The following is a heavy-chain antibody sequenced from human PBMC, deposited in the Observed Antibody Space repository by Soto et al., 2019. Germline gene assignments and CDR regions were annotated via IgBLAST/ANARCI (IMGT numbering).Heavy chain of an antibody. CDR3: VRVPLAIEGGYYYYDYMDV. CDR2: IKDDGTEE. J-gene: IGHJ6*03. V-gene: IGHV3-7*01. Sequence: VESGGGLVQPGKSLRLSWEGSEIIFCRFVMSWGRQVPGKGLEWVASIKDDGTEEYYSDSVKGRFVSSRDNSRKSLYLQMSRLRAEDTSVYFCVRVPLAIEGGYYYYDYMDVWGKGTTVTVSS. D-gene: IGHD6-6*01. CDR1: EIIFCRFV.